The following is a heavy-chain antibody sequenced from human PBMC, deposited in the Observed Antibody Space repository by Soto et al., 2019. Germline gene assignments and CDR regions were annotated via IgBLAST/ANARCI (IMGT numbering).Heavy chain of an antibody. V-gene: IGHV3-48*02. J-gene: IGHJ4*02. CDR2: ISASSSSI. CDR1: GFNFSAYS. D-gene: IGHD1-20*01. Sequence: PGGSLRLSCAASGFNFSAYSMDWIRQAPGKGLEWVSYISASSSSIYYADSVKGRFTISRDNAKNSLFLQMSSLRDEDTGVYYCAKVGPDNTFEDWGQGTQVTVAS. CDR3: AKVGPDNTFED.